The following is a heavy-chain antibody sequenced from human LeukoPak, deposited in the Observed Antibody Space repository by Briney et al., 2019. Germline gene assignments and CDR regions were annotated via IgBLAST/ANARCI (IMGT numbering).Heavy chain of an antibody. J-gene: IGHJ6*03. Sequence: GGSLRLSCAASGFTFSSYSMNWVRQAPGKGLEWVSYISSSSSTIYYADSVKGRFTISRDNAKNSLYLQMNGLRDEDTAVYYCARGDYYYMDVWGKGTTVTVSS. D-gene: IGHD3-16*01. CDR1: GFTFSSYS. CDR3: ARGDYYYMDV. V-gene: IGHV3-48*02. CDR2: ISSSSSTI.